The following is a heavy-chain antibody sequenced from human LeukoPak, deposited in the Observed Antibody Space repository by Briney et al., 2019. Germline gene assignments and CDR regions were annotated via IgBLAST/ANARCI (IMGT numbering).Heavy chain of an antibody. V-gene: IGHV2-70*04. J-gene: IGHJ3*02. Sequence: SGPALVKPTQTLTLTCTLSGLSLSNSGVRVSWIRQPPGKALEWLARIDWDDDKFYSTSLKTRLTISKDTSKNQVVLTVTNMDPVDTATYYCARSGVNHWNLLGGAFDIWGQGTMVIVSS. CDR1: GLSLSNSGVR. CDR2: IDWDDDK. CDR3: ARSGVNHWNLLGGAFDI. D-gene: IGHD1-1*01.